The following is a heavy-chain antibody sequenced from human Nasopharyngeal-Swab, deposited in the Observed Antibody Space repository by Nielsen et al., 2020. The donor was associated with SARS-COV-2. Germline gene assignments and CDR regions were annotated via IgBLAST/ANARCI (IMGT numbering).Heavy chain of an antibody. J-gene: IGHJ5*02. CDR1: GYTFTSYG. CDR3: ARGGLSGSYLSTTYNWFDP. D-gene: IGHD1-26*01. Sequence: ASVKVSCKASGYTFTSYGISWVRQAPGQGLEWMGWINVGNGNTKYSQKFQGRVTITRDTSASTAYMELSSLRSEDTAVYYCARGGLSGSYLSTTYNWFDPWGQGTLVTVSS. V-gene: IGHV1-18*01. CDR2: INVGNGNT.